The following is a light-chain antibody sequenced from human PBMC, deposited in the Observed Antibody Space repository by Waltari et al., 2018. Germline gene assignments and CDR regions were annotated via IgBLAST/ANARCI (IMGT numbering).Light chain of an antibody. CDR1: QSVGTY. J-gene: IGKJ4*01. V-gene: IGKV3-11*01. CDR3: QQRRNWPLT. CDR2: DAS. Sequence: EIVLTQSPAIVSFSPGERATLSCRTSQSVGTYLAWYQQRPVHSPRLLIYDASYRATGIPARFSGSGSETDFTLTISSLQPEDFAVYYCQQRRNWPLTFGGGTRVEI.